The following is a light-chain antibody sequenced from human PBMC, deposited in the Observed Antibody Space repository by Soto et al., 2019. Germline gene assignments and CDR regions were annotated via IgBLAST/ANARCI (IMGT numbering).Light chain of an antibody. CDR2: DVS. CDR1: SSDVGGYNY. Sequence: QSALTQPRSVSGSAGQSVTISCTGTSSDVGGYNYVSWYQQHPGKAPKVMIYDVSERPSGVPDRFSGSKSGNTASLTISGLQAEDEPDYYCCSYAGSPRYVFGTGTKVTV. V-gene: IGLV2-11*01. J-gene: IGLJ1*01. CDR3: CSYAGSPRYV.